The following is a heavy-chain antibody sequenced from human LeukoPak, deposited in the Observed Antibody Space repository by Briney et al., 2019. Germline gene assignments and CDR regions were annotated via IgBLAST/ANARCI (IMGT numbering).Heavy chain of an antibody. CDR3: ARLDTVSRANTRFYY. CDR2: IYCSGST. D-gene: IGHD1-26*01. CDR1: GGSISSNY. Sequence: SEALSLTCTVSGGSISSNYWSWIRQPPGKGLEWVWDIYCSGSTNYTPSLKGRVTISVDKSKNQLSLKINTVSAADTAVYYCARLDTVSRANTRFYYWGQGTLVTVSS. J-gene: IGHJ4*02. V-gene: IGHV4-59*08.